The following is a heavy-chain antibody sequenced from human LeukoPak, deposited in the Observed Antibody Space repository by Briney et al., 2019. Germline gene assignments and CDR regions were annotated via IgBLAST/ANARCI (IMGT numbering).Heavy chain of an antibody. J-gene: IGHJ6*02. V-gene: IGHV1-8*01. Sequence: GASVTVSCKASGYTFTSYDFNWVRQATGQRPEWMGWMSPNSGDTGYAQKFQDRVTMTRNTSISTAYMELSSLRSDDTAVYYCARGQWNGLDTNHYHYGMDVWGQGTTVTVSS. CDR3: ARGQWNGLDTNHYHYGMDV. CDR1: GYTFTSYD. D-gene: IGHD6-19*01. CDR2: MSPNSGDT.